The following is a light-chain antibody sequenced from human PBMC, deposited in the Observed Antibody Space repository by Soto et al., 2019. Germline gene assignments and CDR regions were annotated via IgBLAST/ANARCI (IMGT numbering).Light chain of an antibody. J-gene: IGKJ3*01. CDR1: QSISSY. CDR3: QQSDSTPFT. Sequence: DIQMTQSPSSLSASVGDSVTITCRASQSISSYLNWYQQKPGKAPKLLIYAASSLQSGVPSRFSGSGSGTDFTLTIRSLQPEDFATYYCQQSDSTPFTFGPGTKVDIK. CDR2: AAS. V-gene: IGKV1-39*01.